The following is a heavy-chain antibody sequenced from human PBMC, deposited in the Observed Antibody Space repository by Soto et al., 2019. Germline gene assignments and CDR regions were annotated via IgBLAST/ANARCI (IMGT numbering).Heavy chain of an antibody. J-gene: IGHJ4*02. D-gene: IGHD2-15*01. Sequence: EVQLLESGGGLVQPGGSLRLSCAASGFAFSSYPMSWVRQAPGKGLEWVSGISGSGDGTYYADSVKGWFTISRDNSKNTLYLQMNSLRAEDTAVYYCVKRCDAGGCPDYWGQGTLLTASS. V-gene: IGHV3-23*01. CDR3: VKRCDAGGCPDY. CDR1: GFAFSSYP. CDR2: ISGSGDGT.